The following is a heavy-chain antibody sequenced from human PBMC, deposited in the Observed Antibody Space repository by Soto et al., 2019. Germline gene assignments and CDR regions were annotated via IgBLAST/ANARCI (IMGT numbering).Heavy chain of an antibody. D-gene: IGHD3-16*02. CDR1: GGSISSGGYY. CDR2: LHYSGST. Sequence: QVQLQESGPGLVKPSQTLSLTCTVSGGSISSGGYYWSWIRQHPGKGLEWIGHLHYSGSTSYNPPLKRRCNKSVHTSKNQFSLKLSSVTAADTPVYYCARGVIHWGQGTLVTVSS. V-gene: IGHV4-31*03. CDR3: ARGVIH. J-gene: IGHJ4*02.